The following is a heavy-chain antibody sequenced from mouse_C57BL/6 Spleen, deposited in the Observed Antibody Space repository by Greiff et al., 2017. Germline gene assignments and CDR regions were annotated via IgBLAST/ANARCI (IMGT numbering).Heavy chain of an antibody. CDR3: ARWDRGILGC. CDR1: GYTFTSYG. D-gene: IGHD4-1*01. CDR2: IYPRSGNT. J-gene: IGHJ4*01. V-gene: IGHV1-81*01. Sequence: VKLQESGAELARPGASVKLSCKASGYTFTSYGISWVKQRPGQGLEWIGEIYPRSGNTYYNEKFEGKATLTADKSSSTAYMGLRSLTSEDSAVYFCARWDRGILGCWGQGTSVTVSS.